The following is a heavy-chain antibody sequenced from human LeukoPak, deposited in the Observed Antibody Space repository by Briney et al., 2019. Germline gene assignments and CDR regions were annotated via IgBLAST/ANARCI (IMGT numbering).Heavy chain of an antibody. Sequence: PSETLSLTCTVSGGSISSYYWSWIRQPAGKGLEWIGRIYTSGSTNYNPSLKSRVTMSVDTSKNQFSLKLSSVTAADTAVYYCAADSGSYDVKGQFDPWGQGTLVTVSS. CDR3: AADSGSYDVKGQFDP. J-gene: IGHJ5*02. CDR2: IYTSGST. D-gene: IGHD3-10*01. CDR1: GGSISSYY. V-gene: IGHV4-4*07.